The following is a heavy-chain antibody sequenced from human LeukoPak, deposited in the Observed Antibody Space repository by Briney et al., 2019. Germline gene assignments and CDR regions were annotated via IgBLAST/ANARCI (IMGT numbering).Heavy chain of an antibody. CDR1: GGSLCSYY. V-gene: IGHV4-59*01. J-gene: IGHJ4*02. CDR3: ARVGGEADYTTGFDC. CDR2: IYYSGST. D-gene: IGHD4-11*01. Sequence: PSGTLSLSCTVSGGSLCSYYWSWIRHPPGEGLEWIGYIYYSGSTTYNPPLTSRVSTSADTSQNHISPKLSSVTPVGTPVYYCARVGGEADYTTGFDCWGEGTLVTVS.